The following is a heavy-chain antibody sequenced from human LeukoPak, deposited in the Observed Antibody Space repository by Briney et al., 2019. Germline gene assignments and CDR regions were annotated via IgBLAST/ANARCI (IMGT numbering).Heavy chain of an antibody. Sequence: LSGGSLRLSCAASGFTFSSYAMSWVRRAPGKGLEWVSAISGSGGSTYYADSVKGRFTISRDNSKNTLYLQMNSLRAEDTAVYYCAKDYEGFSAVAGFDYWGQGTLVTVSS. CDR3: AKDYEGFSAVAGFDY. J-gene: IGHJ4*02. CDR1: GFTFSSYA. CDR2: ISGSGGST. V-gene: IGHV3-23*01. D-gene: IGHD6-19*01.